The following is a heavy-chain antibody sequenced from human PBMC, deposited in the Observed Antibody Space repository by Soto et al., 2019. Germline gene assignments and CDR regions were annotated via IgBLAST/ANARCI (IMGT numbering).Heavy chain of an antibody. D-gene: IGHD3-3*01. CDR3: AQARRMTFFGLFYYMDV. J-gene: IGHJ6*03. CDR2: VSWDDDK. CDR1: GFSLSSSGVG. Sequence: QITLKESGPTLVNPTQTLTLTCTFSGFSLSSSGVGVGWIRQPPGKALEWLALVSWDDDKRYSPSLKSRVTIAEDPSNNQLVLTITNMDPVDTATYYCAQARRMTFFGLFYYMDVWGKGTTVSVSS. V-gene: IGHV2-5*02.